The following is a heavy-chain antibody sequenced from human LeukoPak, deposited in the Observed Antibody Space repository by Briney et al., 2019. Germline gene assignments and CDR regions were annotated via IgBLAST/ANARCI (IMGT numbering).Heavy chain of an antibody. CDR2: INPDGSQK. D-gene: IGHD4-17*01. CDR3: ATTTVTTPDY. J-gene: IGHJ4*02. CDR1: GFTFSSYA. V-gene: IGHV3-7*03. Sequence: GGSLRLSCAASGFTFSSYAMSWVRQAPGKGLEWVANINPDGSQKYYVDSVKGRFTISRDNAKNSLYLQMNSLRAEDTAVYYCATTTVTTPDYWGQGTLVTVSS.